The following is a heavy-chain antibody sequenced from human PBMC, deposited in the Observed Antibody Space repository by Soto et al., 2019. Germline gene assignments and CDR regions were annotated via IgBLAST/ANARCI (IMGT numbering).Heavy chain of an antibody. CDR2: IYYSGST. CDR1: GGSISSGGYY. Sequence: SETLSLTCTVSGGSISSGGYYWSWIHQHPGKGLEWIGYIYYSGSTYYNPSLKSRVTISVDTSKSQFSLKLSSVTAADTAVYYCARDFTDSSGPTLGMGVWGQGTTVTVSS. J-gene: IGHJ6*02. V-gene: IGHV4-31*03. CDR3: ARDFTDSSGPTLGMGV. D-gene: IGHD6-19*01.